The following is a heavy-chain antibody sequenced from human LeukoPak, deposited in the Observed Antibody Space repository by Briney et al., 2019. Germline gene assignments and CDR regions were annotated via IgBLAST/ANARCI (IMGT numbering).Heavy chain of an antibody. CDR3: ARVPKQGALADAFDI. V-gene: IGHV1-46*01. J-gene: IGHJ3*02. CDR1: GYTFTSYY. Sequence: GASVKVSCKASGYTFTSYYMHWVRQAPGQGLEWMGIINPSGGSTSYAQKFQGRVTMTRDTSTSTVYMELSSLRSEDTAVYYCARVPKQGALADAFDIWGQGTMVTVSS. CDR2: INPSGGST. D-gene: IGHD1-26*01.